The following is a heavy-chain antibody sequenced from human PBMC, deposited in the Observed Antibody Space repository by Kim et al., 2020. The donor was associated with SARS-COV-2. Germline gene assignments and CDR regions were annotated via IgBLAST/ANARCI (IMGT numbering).Heavy chain of an antibody. CDR3: ARDYPGIAAASGWYFDP. Sequence: GGSLRLSCAASGFTFSSYSMNWVRQAPGKGLEWVSSISSSSSYIYYADSVKGRFTISRDNAKNSLYLQMNSLRAEDTAVYYCARDYPGIAAASGWYFDPWGRGTLVTVSS. D-gene: IGHD6-13*01. CDR1: GFTFSSYS. J-gene: IGHJ2*01. V-gene: IGHV3-21*01. CDR2: ISSSSSYI.